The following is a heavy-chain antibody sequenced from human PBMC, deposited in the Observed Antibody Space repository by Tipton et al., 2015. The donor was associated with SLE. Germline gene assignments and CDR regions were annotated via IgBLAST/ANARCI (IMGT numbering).Heavy chain of an antibody. J-gene: IGHJ4*02. CDR1: NGSINYYH. D-gene: IGHD6-13*01. CDR3: ARRWDTSTWDY. V-gene: IGHV4-4*09. Sequence: TLSLTCTVSNGSINYYHWSWIRQPPGKGLEWIGWIYSSGTTSHNPSLKSRVTLSVDTSKNQFSLKLSSVTAADTAFCYCARRWDTSTWDYWGQGTLVSVSS. CDR2: IYSSGTT.